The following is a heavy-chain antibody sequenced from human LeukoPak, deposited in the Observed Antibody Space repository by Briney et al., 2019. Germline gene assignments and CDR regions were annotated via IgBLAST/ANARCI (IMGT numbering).Heavy chain of an antibody. CDR3: ARAWSYGSFDI. V-gene: IGHV4-59*11. D-gene: IGHD1-26*01. Sequence: KPLETLSLTCTVSGGSISSHYWSWIRQPPGKGLEWIGYISYSGSTNYNPSLKSRVTISVDTSKNQFSLKLSSVTAADTAVYYCARAWSYGSFDIWGLGTLVTVSS. CDR1: GGSISSHY. CDR2: ISYSGST. J-gene: IGHJ3*02.